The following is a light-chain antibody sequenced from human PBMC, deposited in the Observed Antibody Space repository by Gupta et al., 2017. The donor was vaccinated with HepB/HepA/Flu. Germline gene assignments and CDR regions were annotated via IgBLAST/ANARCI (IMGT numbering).Light chain of an antibody. CDR2: LGS. Sequence: DIVMTQSPLSLPVTPGEPASISCRSSQSLLHSNGYNYLDWYLQKPGQSPQLLIYLGSNRASGVPDRFSGSGSGTDFTLKISRVEAEDVGAYYCMKTLQTPFTFGHGTKVDIK. V-gene: IGKV2-28*01. CDR3: MKTLQTPFT. J-gene: IGKJ3*01. CDR1: QSLLHSNGYNY.